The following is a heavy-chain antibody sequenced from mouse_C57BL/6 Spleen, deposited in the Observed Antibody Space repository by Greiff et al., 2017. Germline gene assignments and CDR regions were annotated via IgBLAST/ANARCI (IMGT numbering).Heavy chain of an antibody. CDR2: IDPENGDT. D-gene: IGHD2-5*01. Sequence: EVQLQQSGAELVRPGASVKLSCTASGFNIKDDYMHWVKQRPEQGLEWIGWIDPENGDTEYASKFQGKATITADTSSNTAYLQLSSLTSEDTAVYYCTHSNLFDYWGQGTTLTGSS. CDR1: GFNIKDDY. CDR3: THSNLFDY. V-gene: IGHV14-4*01. J-gene: IGHJ2*01.